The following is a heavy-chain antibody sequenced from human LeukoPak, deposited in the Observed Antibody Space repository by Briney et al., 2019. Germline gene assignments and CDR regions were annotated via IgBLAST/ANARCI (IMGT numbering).Heavy chain of an antibody. V-gene: IGHV1-2*02. D-gene: IGHD2-15*01. CDR2: INPNSGGT. J-gene: IGHJ5*02. CDR3: AREKRVTVGYCSGGSCRRGFDP. Sequence: ASVKVSCKASGYTFTGYYMHWVRQAPGQGLEWMGWINPNSGGTNYAQKFQGRVTMTRDTSISTVYMELSRLRSDDTAVYYCAREKRVTVGYCSGGSCRRGFDPWGQGTLVTVSS. CDR1: GYTFTGYY.